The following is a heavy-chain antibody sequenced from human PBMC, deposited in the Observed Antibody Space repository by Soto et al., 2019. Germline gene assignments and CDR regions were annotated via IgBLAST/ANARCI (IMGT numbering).Heavy chain of an antibody. CDR2: ISGSGSTI. J-gene: IGHJ1*01. V-gene: IGHV3-48*03. CDR3: ARGGVY. CDR1: GFTFSSHE. Sequence: GGSLRLSCEATGFTFSSHEMNWIRQTLGKRLEWIAKISGSGSTINYADSVKGRFTISRDNVQRTLHLQMDSLRVEDTGVYYCARGGVYWGRGTLVTVSS. D-gene: IGHD2-8*01.